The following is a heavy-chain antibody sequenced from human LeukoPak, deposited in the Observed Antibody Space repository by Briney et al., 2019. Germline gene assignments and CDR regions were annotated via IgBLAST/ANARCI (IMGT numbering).Heavy chain of an antibody. CDR2: ISYDGSNK. J-gene: IGHJ3*02. Sequence: AGGSLRLSCAASGFTFSSYGMHWVRQALGKGLEWVAVISYDGSNKYYADSVKGRFTISRDNSKNTLYLQMNSLRAEDTAVYYCAKDSSSSWPSDAFDIWGQGTMVTVSS. D-gene: IGHD6-13*01. CDR3: AKDSSSSWPSDAFDI. CDR1: GFTFSSYG. V-gene: IGHV3-30*18.